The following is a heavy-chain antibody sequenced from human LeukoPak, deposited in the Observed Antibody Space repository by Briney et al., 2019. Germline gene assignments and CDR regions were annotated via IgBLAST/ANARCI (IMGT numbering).Heavy chain of an antibody. CDR1: GGTFSSYA. D-gene: IGHD2-2*01. J-gene: IGHJ5*02. CDR3: ARLVPAAGTNWFDP. CDR2: IIPILGTT. V-gene: IGHV1-69*05. Sequence: GASVKVSCKASGGTFSSYAISWVRQAPGQGLEWMGGIIPILGTTNYAQKFQGRVTMTRDTSTSTVYMELSSLRSEDTAVYYCARLVPAAGTNWFDPWGQGTLVTVSS.